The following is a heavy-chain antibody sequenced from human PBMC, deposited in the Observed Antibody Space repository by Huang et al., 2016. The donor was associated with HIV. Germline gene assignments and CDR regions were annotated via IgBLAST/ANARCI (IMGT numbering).Heavy chain of an antibody. CDR2: INHSGRT. CDR1: GGSFSDYY. CDR3: ASSRWILGPYFDC. J-gene: IGHJ4*02. V-gene: IGHV4-34*01. Sequence: QVQLQQWGAGLLKPSETLSLTCAVYGGSFSDYYWSWIRQPPGKGLEWIGEINHSGRTNYNPSLKSRVTISVDTSKNQFSLKLSSVTAADTTVYYCASSRWILGPYFDCWGQGTLVTVSS. D-gene: IGHD5-18*01.